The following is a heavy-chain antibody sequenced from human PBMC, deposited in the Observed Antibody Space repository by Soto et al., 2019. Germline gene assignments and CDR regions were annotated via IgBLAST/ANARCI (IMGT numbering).Heavy chain of an antibody. CDR2: ISSSANVK. CDR1: GFTFRDYY. V-gene: IGHV3-11*01. Sequence: QEQLVESGGGLVKPGGSLRLSCAASGFTFRDYYMNWISLIPGKGLEWVAYISSSANVKYHTDSVKGRFTISRDNSKNSVFLQMNSLIVEDTAVYFFSRDRSASPGTRGLSGMDVWGQGTTVTISS. D-gene: IGHD6-13*01. J-gene: IGHJ6*02. CDR3: SRDRSASPGTRGLSGMDV.